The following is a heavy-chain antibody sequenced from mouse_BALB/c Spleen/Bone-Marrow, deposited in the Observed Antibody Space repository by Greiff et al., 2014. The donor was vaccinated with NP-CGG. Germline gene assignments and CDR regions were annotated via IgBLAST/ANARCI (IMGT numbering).Heavy chain of an antibody. D-gene: IGHD1-1*01. CDR2: IDPANGDT. V-gene: IGHV14-3*02. CDR3: TKPSFYYGSSYWYFDV. CDR1: GFNIKDTY. J-gene: IGHJ1*01. Sequence: VQLKESRAELAKPGASVKLSCTASGFNIKDTYMHWVKQRPEQGLEWIGRIDPANGDTKYDPKFQGKATITADTSSNTAYLQLSSLTSEDTAVYYCTKPSFYYGSSYWYFDVWGAGTTVTVSS.